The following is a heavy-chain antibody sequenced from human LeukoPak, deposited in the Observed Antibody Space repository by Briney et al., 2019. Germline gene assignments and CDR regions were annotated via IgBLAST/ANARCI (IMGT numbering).Heavy chain of an antibody. CDR1: GFTFSSYD. D-gene: IGHD2-21*01. CDR2: IGTAGDT. CDR3: ARDRTRVIDY. V-gene: IGHV3-13*01. J-gene: IGHJ4*02. Sequence: GGSLRLSCAASGFTFSSYDLHWVRQATGKGLEWVSGIGTAGDTYYPGSVKGRFTISRENAKNSLYLQMNSLRAGDTAVYYCARDRTRVIDYWGQGTLVTVSS.